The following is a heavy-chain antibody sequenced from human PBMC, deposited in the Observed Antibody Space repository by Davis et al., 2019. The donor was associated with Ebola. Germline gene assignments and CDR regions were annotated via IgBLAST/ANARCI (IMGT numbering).Heavy chain of an antibody. Sequence: PSETLSLTCSLYGASFSGYYWGWIRQTPGKGLEWIGEIHHTRSVRFNPSLETRVTISLDTSKNQISMRLTSLTAADAAVYYCVRGLHGDYAFDLWGQGAMVTVSS. CDR1: GASFSGYY. CDR3: VRGLHGDYAFDL. V-gene: IGHV4-34*01. D-gene: IGHD4-17*01. J-gene: IGHJ4*02. CDR2: IHHTRSV.